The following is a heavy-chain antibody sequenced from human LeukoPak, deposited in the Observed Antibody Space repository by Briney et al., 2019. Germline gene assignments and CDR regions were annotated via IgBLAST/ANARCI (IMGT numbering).Heavy chain of an antibody. Sequence: PGGSLRLSCAASGFTVSSNYMSWVRQAPGKGLEWVSVIYSGGSTYYADSVKGRFTISRDNSKNTLYLQMNSLRAEDTAVYYCARDQSDYYDSSGYNYWGRGTLVTVSS. J-gene: IGHJ4*02. CDR2: IYSGGST. V-gene: IGHV3-66*01. CDR1: GFTVSSNY. CDR3: ARDQSDYYDSSGYNY. D-gene: IGHD3-22*01.